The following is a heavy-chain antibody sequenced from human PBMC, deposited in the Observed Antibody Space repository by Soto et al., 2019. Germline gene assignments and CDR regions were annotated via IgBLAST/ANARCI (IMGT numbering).Heavy chain of an antibody. Sequence: ASVKVSCKASGYTFTSYYMHWVRQAPGQGLEWMGWINPSSGGTNYAQKFQGWVTMTRDTSISTAYMELSRLRSDDTAVYYCARESAGVLRYFDWYCRPPYHYDYWGQGTLVTGSS. CDR3: ARESAGVLRYFDWYCRPPYHYDY. D-gene: IGHD3-9*01. J-gene: IGHJ4*02. V-gene: IGHV1-2*04. CDR2: INPSSGGT. CDR1: GYTFTSYY.